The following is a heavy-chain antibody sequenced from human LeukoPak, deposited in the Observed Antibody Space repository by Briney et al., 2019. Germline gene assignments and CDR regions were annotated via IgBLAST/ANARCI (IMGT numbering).Heavy chain of an antibody. J-gene: IGHJ6*03. Sequence: PSETLSLTCTVSGDSIRSGGYYWSWIRQYPGKGLEWIGFIYYSGGTYYNPSLKSRLTILLDTSKNQFSLKLRSVTAADTAVYYCASARSGFIDYYYYYMDVWGKGTTVTVSS. D-gene: IGHD3-16*02. V-gene: IGHV4-31*03. CDR2: IYYSGGT. CDR3: ASARSGFIDYYYYYMDV. CDR1: GDSIRSGGYY.